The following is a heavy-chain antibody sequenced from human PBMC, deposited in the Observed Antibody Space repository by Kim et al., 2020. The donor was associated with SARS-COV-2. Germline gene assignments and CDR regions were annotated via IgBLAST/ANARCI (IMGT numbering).Heavy chain of an antibody. Sequence: GESLKISCKGSGYSFTSYWIGWVRQMPGKGLEWMGIIYPGDSDTRYSPSFQGQVTISADKSISTAYLQWSSLKASDTAMYYCARHADRFGELGGYYYYGMDVWGQGTTVTVSS. D-gene: IGHD3-10*01. CDR1: GYSFTSYW. CDR3: ARHADRFGELGGYYYYGMDV. CDR2: IYPGDSDT. V-gene: IGHV5-51*01. J-gene: IGHJ6*02.